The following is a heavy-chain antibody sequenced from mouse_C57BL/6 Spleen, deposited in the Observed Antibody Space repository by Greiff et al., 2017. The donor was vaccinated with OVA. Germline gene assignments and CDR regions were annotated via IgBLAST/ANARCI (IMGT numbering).Heavy chain of an antibody. V-gene: IGHV1-52*01. CDR2: IDPSDSET. J-gene: IGHJ4*01. D-gene: IGHD2-12*01. Sequence: QVQLQQPGAELVRPGSSVKLSCKASGYTFTSYWMHWVKQRPIQGLEWIGNIDPSDSETNYNQKFKDKATLTVDKSSSTAYMQLSSLTSEDSAVYYCARRIRREDYYAMDYWGQGTSVTVSS. CDR1: GYTFTSYW. CDR3: ARRIRREDYYAMDY.